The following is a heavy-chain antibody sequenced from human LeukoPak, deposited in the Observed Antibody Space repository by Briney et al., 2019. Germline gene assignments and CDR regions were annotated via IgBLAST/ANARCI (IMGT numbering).Heavy chain of an antibody. Sequence: SETLSLTCTVSGGSISSYYWSWIRQPPGKGLEWIGYIYYSGSTNYNPSLKSRVTISVDTSKNQFSLKLSSVTAADTAVYYCARCVTSYSSGCSFDYWGQGTLVTVSS. D-gene: IGHD6-19*01. CDR3: ARCVTSYSSGCSFDY. CDR2: IYYSGST. J-gene: IGHJ4*02. V-gene: IGHV4-59*01. CDR1: GGSISSYY.